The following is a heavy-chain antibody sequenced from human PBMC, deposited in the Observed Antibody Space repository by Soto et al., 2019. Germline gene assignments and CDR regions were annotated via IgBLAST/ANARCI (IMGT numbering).Heavy chain of an antibody. CDR1: GFTFSSYA. CDR3: ARDVVVVVAAESTHWFDP. D-gene: IGHD2-15*01. CDR2: ISYDGSNK. Sequence: GGSLRLSCAASGFTFSSYAMHWVRQAPGKGLEWVAVISYDGSNKYYADSVKGRFTISRDNSKNTLYLQMNSLRAEDTAVYYCARDVVVVVAAESTHWFDPWGQGTLVTVSS. V-gene: IGHV3-30-3*01. J-gene: IGHJ5*02.